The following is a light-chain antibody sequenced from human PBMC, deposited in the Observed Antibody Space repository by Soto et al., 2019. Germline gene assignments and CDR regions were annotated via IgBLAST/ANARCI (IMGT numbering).Light chain of an antibody. Sequence: QSVLTQPASVSGSPGQSITISCTGTSSDVGNYNLVSWYQHHPGKAPKLMIYEGSKRPSGIFNRFSGSKSGNTASLTISGLQAEDEADYYCCSYAGSTTWVFGGGTKVTVL. CDR3: CSYAGSTTWV. J-gene: IGLJ3*02. CDR1: SSDVGNYNL. CDR2: EGS. V-gene: IGLV2-23*01.